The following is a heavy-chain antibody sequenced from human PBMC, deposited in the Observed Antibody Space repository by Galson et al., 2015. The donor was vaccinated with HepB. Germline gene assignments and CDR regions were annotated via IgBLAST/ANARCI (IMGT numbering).Heavy chain of an antibody. V-gene: IGHV4-34*01. D-gene: IGHD2-2*01. J-gene: IGHJ5*02. CDR2: INHSGST. CDR3: ARIAPYCSSTSCYGSGWFDP. Sequence: SETLSLTCAVYGGSFSGYYWSWIRQPPGKGLEWIGEINHSGSTNYNPSLKSRVTISVDTSKNQFSLKLSSVTAADTAVYYCARIAPYCSSTSCYGSGWFDPWGQGTLVTVSS. CDR1: GGSFSGYY.